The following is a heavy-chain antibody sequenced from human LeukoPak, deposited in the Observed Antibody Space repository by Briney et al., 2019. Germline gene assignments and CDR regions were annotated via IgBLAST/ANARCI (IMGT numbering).Heavy chain of an antibody. CDR1: GFTFSSYE. CDR2: TSSSGSTI. CDR3: ARKHIAVAGTVTYYFDY. J-gene: IGHJ4*02. D-gene: IGHD6-19*01. V-gene: IGHV3-48*03. Sequence: PGGSLRLSCAASGFTFSSYEMNWVRQAPGKGLEWVSYTSSSGSTIYYADSVKGRFTISRDNAKNSLYLQMNSLRAEDTAVYYCARKHIAVAGTVTYYFDYWGQGTLATVSS.